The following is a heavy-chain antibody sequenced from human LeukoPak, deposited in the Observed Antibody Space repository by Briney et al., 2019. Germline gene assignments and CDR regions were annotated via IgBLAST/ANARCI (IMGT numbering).Heavy chain of an antibody. J-gene: IGHJ4*02. Sequence: SVKVSCKASGGTFSSYAISWVRQAPGQGLEWMGGIVPIFGTANYAQKFQGRVTITADGSTSTAYMELSSLRSEDTAVYYCARDRVTYYDFWSGYSFDYWGQGTLVTVSS. CDR2: IVPIFGTA. CDR3: ARDRVTYYDFWSGYSFDY. CDR1: GGTFSSYA. V-gene: IGHV1-69*13. D-gene: IGHD3-3*01.